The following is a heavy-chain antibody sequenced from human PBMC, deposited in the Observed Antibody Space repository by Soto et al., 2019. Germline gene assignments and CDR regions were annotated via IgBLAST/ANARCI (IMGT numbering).Heavy chain of an antibody. Sequence: QVTLKESAPVLVKPTETLTLTCTASGFSLTNARLSVHWIRQPPGKALERLGYIFSNDERSYSSSLKSRLTIAKDTSKSQVVLTMTNLDPVDTATYDCARVPQGARYGYWFFDLWGRGTLVTVSS. V-gene: IGHV2-26*01. CDR2: IFSNDER. CDR3: ARVPQGARYGYWFFDL. D-gene: IGHD5-18*01. J-gene: IGHJ2*01. CDR1: GFSLTNARLS.